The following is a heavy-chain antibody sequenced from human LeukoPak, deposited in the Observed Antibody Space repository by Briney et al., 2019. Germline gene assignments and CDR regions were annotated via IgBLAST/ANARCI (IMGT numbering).Heavy chain of an antibody. J-gene: IGHJ4*02. CDR2: ISSSGSTI. V-gene: IGHV3-48*03. D-gene: IGHD3-10*01. CDR3: AREDYYGSGSYDYFDF. CDR1: GFTFSSYE. Sequence: GGSLRLSCAASGFTFSSYEMNWVRQAPGKGLEWVSYISSSGSTIYYADSVKGRFTISRDNAKTSLYLQMNSLRAEDTAVYYCAREDYYGSGSYDYFDFWGQGTLVTVSS.